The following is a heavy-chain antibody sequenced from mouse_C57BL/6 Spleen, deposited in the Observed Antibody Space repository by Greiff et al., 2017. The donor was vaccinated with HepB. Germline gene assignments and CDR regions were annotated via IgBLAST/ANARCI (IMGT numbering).Heavy chain of an antibody. CDR3: ARLNYDYDERFAY. D-gene: IGHD2-4*01. CDR2: ISSGSSTI. V-gene: IGHV5-17*01. J-gene: IGHJ3*01. Sequence: EVNLVESGGGLVKPGGSLKLSCAASGFTFSDYGMHWVRQAPEKGLEWVAYISSGSSTIYYADTVKGRFTISRDNAKNTLFLQMTSLRSEDTAMYYCARLNYDYDERFAYWGRGTLVTVSA. CDR1: GFTFSDYG.